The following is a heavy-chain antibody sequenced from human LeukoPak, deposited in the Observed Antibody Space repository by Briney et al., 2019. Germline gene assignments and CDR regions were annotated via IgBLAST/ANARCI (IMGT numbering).Heavy chain of an antibody. CDR3: ARAGPAAIETYYYYYMDV. Sequence: GGSLRLSCTASGFTFSGYWMNWVRQAPGKGLEWVANIWEGGRETHYVDSVKGRFTISGDSAKTSLDLQMNSLRAEDAAVYYCARAGPAAIETYYYYYMDVWGKGTTVTVSS. CDR2: IWEGGRET. D-gene: IGHD2-2*02. CDR1: GFTFSGYW. J-gene: IGHJ6*03. V-gene: IGHV3-7*01.